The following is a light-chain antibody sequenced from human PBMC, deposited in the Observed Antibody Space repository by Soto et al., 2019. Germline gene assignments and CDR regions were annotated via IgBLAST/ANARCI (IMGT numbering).Light chain of an antibody. Sequence: EIVMTQSPATLSVSPGERATLSCRASQTVSSYLAWYQQKPGQAPRLLIYGASNRATGIPDRFSGSASGTDFTLTISRLEPEDSAMYYCQQYGTAPITFGQGTRLEIK. CDR1: QTVSSY. J-gene: IGKJ5*01. CDR3: QQYGTAPIT. V-gene: IGKV3-20*01. CDR2: GAS.